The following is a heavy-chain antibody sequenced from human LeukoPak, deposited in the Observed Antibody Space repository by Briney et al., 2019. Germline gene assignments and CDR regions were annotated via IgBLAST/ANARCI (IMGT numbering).Heavy chain of an antibody. J-gene: IGHJ4*02. CDR2: IYFNGTT. Sequence: SQTLSLTCSVSGASISRGGYYWNWIRHHPQKGLQWIGYIYFNGTTSYSPSLESRVSISIDTSKNQFSLKLSSVTAADTAVYYCAREETTSGGNLYYFDYWGQGTLVTVSS. V-gene: IGHV4-31*03. CDR1: GASISRGGYY. CDR3: AREETTSGGNLYYFDY. D-gene: IGHD4-23*01.